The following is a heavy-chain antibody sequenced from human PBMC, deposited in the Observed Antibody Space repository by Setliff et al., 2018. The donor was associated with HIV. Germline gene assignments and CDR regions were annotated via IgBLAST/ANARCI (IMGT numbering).Heavy chain of an antibody. Sequence: PGGSLRLSCAASGFTFSSYSMNWVRQAPGKGLEWVSSISSSSSYIYYADSVKGRFTISRDNAKNSLYLQMNSLRVEDTAVYYCARDGTWGSGWSRVPYYGMDVWGQGTTVTVSS. V-gene: IGHV3-21*01. CDR1: GFTFSSYS. CDR3: ARDGTWGSGWSRVPYYGMDV. D-gene: IGHD6-19*01. CDR2: ISSSSSYI. J-gene: IGHJ6*02.